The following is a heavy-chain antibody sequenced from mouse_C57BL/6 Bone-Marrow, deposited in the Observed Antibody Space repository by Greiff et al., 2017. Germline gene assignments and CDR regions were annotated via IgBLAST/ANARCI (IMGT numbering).Heavy chain of an antibody. CDR1: GYSITSGYY. J-gene: IGHJ3*01. CDR3: ARGDYSNYLAWFAY. V-gene: IGHV3-6*01. D-gene: IGHD2-5*01. Sequence: EVQLKESGPGLVKPSQSLSLTCSVTGYSITSGYYWNWIRQFPGNKLEWMGYISYDGSNNYNPSLKNRISITRDTSKNQFFLKLNSVTTEDTATYYCARGDYSNYLAWFAYWGQGTLVTVSA. CDR2: ISYDGSN.